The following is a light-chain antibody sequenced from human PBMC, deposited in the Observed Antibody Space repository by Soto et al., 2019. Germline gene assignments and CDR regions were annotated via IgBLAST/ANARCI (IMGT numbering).Light chain of an antibody. J-gene: IGKJ1*01. CDR1: QSVSSSY. Sequence: EIVLTRSPGTLSLSPGERATLSCRASQSVSSSYLAWYQQKPGQAPRLLIYGASSRATGIPDRFSGSGSGTDFTLTISRLEPEDFAVYYCHQYGSSAWTFGQGTKVDIK. V-gene: IGKV3-20*01. CDR2: GAS. CDR3: HQYGSSAWT.